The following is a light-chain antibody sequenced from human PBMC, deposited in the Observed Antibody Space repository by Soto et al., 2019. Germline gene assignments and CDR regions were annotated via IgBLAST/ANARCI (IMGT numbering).Light chain of an antibody. CDR1: QGISSY. V-gene: IGKV1-8*01. CDR2: AAS. J-gene: IGKJ5*01. CDR3: QQYYSSIT. Sequence: ANRMTHSPSSLSASTGDRVTITFRASQGISSYLAWYQQKPGKAPKLLIYAASTLQSGVPSRFSGSGSGTDFTLTISCLQSEDFATYYCQQYYSSITFGQGTRLEIK.